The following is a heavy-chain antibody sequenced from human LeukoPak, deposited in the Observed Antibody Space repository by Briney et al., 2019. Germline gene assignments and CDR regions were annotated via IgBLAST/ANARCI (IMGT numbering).Heavy chain of an antibody. CDR1: GFTFSSYS. CDR2: ISSSSSYI. CDR3: ARDSYDSSGYAFDI. Sequence: GGSLRLSCAASGFTFSSYSMNWVRQAPGKGLEWVSSISSSSSYIYYADSVKGRFTISSDNSKNTLYLQMNSLRAEDTAMYYCARDSYDSSGYAFDIWGQGTMVTVSS. J-gene: IGHJ3*02. V-gene: IGHV3-21*04. D-gene: IGHD3-22*01.